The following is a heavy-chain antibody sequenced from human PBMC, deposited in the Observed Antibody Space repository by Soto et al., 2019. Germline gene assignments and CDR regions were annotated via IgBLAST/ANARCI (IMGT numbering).Heavy chain of an antibody. V-gene: IGHV1-8*01. CDR2: MNPNNGNT. Sequence: QVQLVQSGAEVKKPGASVKVSCKVSGYTFTSYDINWVRQATGQGLEWMGWMNPNNGNTGFAQKFQRRITMTRNTSISTADIELSSLRSEDTAVYYCATSGSGWYLFWGQGTLVTVSS. J-gene: IGHJ4*02. CDR1: GYTFTSYD. D-gene: IGHD6-19*01. CDR3: ATSGSGWYLF.